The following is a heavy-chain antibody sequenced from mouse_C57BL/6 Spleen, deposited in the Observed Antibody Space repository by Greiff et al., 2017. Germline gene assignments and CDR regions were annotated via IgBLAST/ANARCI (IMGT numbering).Heavy chain of an antibody. CDR2: IYPRSGNT. Sequence: QVQLKQSGAELARPGASVKLSCKASGYTFTSYGISWVKQRTGQGLEWIGEIYPRSGNTYYNEKFKGKATLTADKSSSTAYMELRSLTSEDSAVYFCAREVDSNYGSAGFAYWGQGTLVTVSA. CDR1: GYTFTSYG. V-gene: IGHV1-81*01. D-gene: IGHD2-5*01. J-gene: IGHJ3*01. CDR3: AREVDSNYGSAGFAY.